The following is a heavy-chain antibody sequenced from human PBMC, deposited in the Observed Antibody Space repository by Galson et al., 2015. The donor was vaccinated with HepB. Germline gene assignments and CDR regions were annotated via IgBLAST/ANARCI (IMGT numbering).Heavy chain of an antibody. CDR3: AKVGYDSGVRAGFDY. D-gene: IGHD6-19*01. J-gene: IGHJ4*02. CDR1: GFTFSSCA. Sequence: SLRLSCAASGFTFSSCAMTWVRQAPGRGLERVSTISGPGADTYYADSGKGRFTISRDNSKNTLYLQMNSLRAEDTAVYYCAKVGYDSGVRAGFDYWGQGTLVTVSS. V-gene: IGHV3-23*01. CDR2: ISGPGADT.